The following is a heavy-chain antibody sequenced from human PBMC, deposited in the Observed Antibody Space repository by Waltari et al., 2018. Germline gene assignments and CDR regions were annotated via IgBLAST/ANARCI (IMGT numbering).Heavy chain of an antibody. D-gene: IGHD4-17*01. CDR1: GFTFSRYG. CDR2: ISYDGSNK. J-gene: IGHJ6*03. Sequence: QVQLVESGGGVVQPGRSLRLSRAASGFTFSRYGMHWVRQAPGKGLEWVAVISYDGSNKYYADSVKGRFTISRDNSKNTLYLQMNSLRAEDTAVYYCANLMDYGADMDVWGKGTTVTVSS. V-gene: IGHV3-30*18. CDR3: ANLMDYGADMDV.